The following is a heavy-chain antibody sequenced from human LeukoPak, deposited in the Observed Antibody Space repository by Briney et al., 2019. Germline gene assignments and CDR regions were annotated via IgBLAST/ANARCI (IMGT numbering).Heavy chain of an antibody. V-gene: IGHV3-64*01. CDR2: VSSNGDST. Sequence: GGSLRLSCAASGFTFSSYAMHWVRQAPGKRLEYHSAVSSNGDSTYYANSVKGRFTISRDNSKNTLYLQMGSLRAEDMAVYYCARRGGYYFDYWGQGTLVTVSS. CDR3: ARRGGYYFDY. J-gene: IGHJ4*02. D-gene: IGHD4-23*01. CDR1: GFTFSSYA.